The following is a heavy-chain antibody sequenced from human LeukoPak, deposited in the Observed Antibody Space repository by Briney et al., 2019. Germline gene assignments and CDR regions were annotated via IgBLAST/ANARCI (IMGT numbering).Heavy chain of an antibody. V-gene: IGHV3-7*03. D-gene: IGHD4-17*01. CDR1: GFTFITYW. J-gene: IGHJ4*02. CDR2: IKQDGSEK. Sequence: GGSLRLSCAASGFTFITYWMSWVRQAPGKGLEWVANIKQDGSEKYYVDSVKGRFTISRDNAKNSLYLQMNSLRAEDTAVYYCATITLWSYGDYDGGVFDSWGQGTLVTVSS. CDR3: ATITLWSYGDYDGGVFDS.